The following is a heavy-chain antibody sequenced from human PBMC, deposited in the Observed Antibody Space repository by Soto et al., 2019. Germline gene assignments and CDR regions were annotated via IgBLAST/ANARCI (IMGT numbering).Heavy chain of an antibody. Sequence: GGSLRISCAASGFTFSSYAMHWVRQAPGKGLEWVAVISYDGSNKYYADSVKGRFTISGDNSKNTLYLQMNSLRAEDTAVYYCALAYYDSSATYYYYYGMDVWGQGTTVTVSS. CDR2: ISYDGSNK. CDR1: GFTFSSYA. CDR3: ALAYYDSSATYYYYYGMDV. V-gene: IGHV3-30-3*01. J-gene: IGHJ6*02. D-gene: IGHD3-22*01.